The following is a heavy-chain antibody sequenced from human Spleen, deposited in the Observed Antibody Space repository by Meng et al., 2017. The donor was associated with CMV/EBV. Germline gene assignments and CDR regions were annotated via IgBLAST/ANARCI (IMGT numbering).Heavy chain of an antibody. D-gene: IGHD3-10*01. CDR2: INSDGSST. Sequence: GESLKISCAASGFTFSSYWMYWVRQAPGKGLVWVSRINSDGSSTSYADSVKGRFTISRDNAKNTLYLQMNSLRAEDTAKYYCAKSQTYYGSGSYSDYWGQGILVTVSS. CDR1: GFTFSSYW. V-gene: IGHV3-74*01. J-gene: IGHJ4*02. CDR3: AKSQTYYGSGSYSDY.